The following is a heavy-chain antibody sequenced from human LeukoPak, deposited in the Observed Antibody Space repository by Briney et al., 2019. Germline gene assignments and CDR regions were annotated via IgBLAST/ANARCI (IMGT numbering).Heavy chain of an antibody. CDR3: ARSLASSNRYNWNHLVSWY. CDR1: GFTFSNYA. CDR2: ISYDGSNK. Sequence: GGSLRLSCAASGFTFSNYAIHWVRQAPGKGLEWVAVISYDGSNKYYADSVKGRFTISRDNSKNTLYLQMNSLRAEDTAVYYCARSLASSNRYNWNHLVSWYWGQGTLVTVSS. D-gene: IGHD1-14*01. V-gene: IGHV3-30*04. J-gene: IGHJ4*02.